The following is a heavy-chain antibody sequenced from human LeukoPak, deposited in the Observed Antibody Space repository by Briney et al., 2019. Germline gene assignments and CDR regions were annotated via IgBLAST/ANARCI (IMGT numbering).Heavy chain of an antibody. CDR1: GFSFSSYA. D-gene: IGHD3-22*01. V-gene: IGHV3-23*01. Sequence: GGSLRLSCAASGFSFSSYAMSWVRQAPGKGLEWVSAISGSGGSTYYADSVKGRFTISRDNSKNPLYLQMDSLRAEDTSVYYCAKDALEGNYDSSGYLDYWGQGTLVTVSS. J-gene: IGHJ4*02. CDR2: ISGSGGST. CDR3: AKDALEGNYDSSGYLDY.